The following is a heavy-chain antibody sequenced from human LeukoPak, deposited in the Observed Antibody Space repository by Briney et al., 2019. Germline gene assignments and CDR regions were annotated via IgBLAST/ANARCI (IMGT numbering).Heavy chain of an antibody. J-gene: IGHJ4*02. V-gene: IGHV3-74*03. D-gene: IGHD4-17*01. Sequence: WGSLRLSCAASGFTLSNYWMHWVRQTPGKGLMWVSRIGPDGSTTTYADSVKGRFTISRDSAKNTLYVQMNSLRAEDTAVYYCARGVNGNYGKFDSWGQGTLVTVSS. CDR1: GFTLSNYW. CDR3: ARGVNGNYGKFDS. CDR2: IGPDGSTT.